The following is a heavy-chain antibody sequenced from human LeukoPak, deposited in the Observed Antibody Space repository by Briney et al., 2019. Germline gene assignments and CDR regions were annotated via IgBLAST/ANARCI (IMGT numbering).Heavy chain of an antibody. J-gene: IGHJ4*02. Sequence: ASVNVSCKASGYTFTGYGISWVRQAPGQGLEWMAWISAYNGNTNYAQKLQGRVTMTTDTSTSTVYMELRSLSSDDTAVYYCARDCDRSGYYCYWGQGTLVTVSS. CDR2: ISAYNGNT. V-gene: IGHV1-18*01. D-gene: IGHD3-22*01. CDR3: ARDCDRSGYYCY. CDR1: GYTFTGYG.